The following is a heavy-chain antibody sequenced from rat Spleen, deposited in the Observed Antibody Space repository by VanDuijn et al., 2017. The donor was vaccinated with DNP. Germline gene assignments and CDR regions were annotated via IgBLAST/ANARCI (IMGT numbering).Heavy chain of an antibody. V-gene: IGHV5-7*01. CDR3: ATSRDGFAY. CDR1: RITFSDHN. J-gene: IGHJ3*01. Sequence: EVQLVESGGGLVQPGRSLKLSCAVSRITFSDHNMAWVRQAPKKGLEWVATISYDGSSTWYRDSVKGRFSISRDNTKSTLYLQMDSLRSEDTATYYCATSRDGFAYWGQGTLVTVSS. CDR2: ISYDGSST.